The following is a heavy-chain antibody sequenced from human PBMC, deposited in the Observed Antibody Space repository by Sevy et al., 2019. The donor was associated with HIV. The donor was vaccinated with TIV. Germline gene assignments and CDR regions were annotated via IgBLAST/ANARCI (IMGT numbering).Heavy chain of an antibody. D-gene: IGHD3-9*01. CDR2: INPNSGGT. J-gene: IGHJ4*02. Sequence: ASVKVSCKASGYTFTGYYMHWVRQAPGQGLEWMGRINPNSGGTNYAQKFQGRVTMTRDTSISTAYMELSRLRSDDTAVYYCAREWGDYDILTGHPTHFDYWGQGTLVTVSS. CDR3: AREWGDYDILTGHPTHFDY. V-gene: IGHV1-2*06. CDR1: GYTFTGYY.